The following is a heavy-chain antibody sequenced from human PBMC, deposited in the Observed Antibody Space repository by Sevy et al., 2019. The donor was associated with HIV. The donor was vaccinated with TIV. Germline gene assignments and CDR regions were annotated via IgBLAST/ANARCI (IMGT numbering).Heavy chain of an antibody. CDR2: IWYDGSNK. V-gene: IGHV3-33*01. J-gene: IGHJ6*02. Sequence: GGSLRLSCAASGFTFSSYGMHWVRQAPGKGLEWVAVIWYDGSNKYYADSVKGRFTISRDNSKNTLYLQMNSLRAEDTAVYYCAGDRLLLWFGEFPTAGMDVWGQGTTVTVSS. D-gene: IGHD3-10*01. CDR3: AGDRLLLWFGEFPTAGMDV. CDR1: GFTFSSYG.